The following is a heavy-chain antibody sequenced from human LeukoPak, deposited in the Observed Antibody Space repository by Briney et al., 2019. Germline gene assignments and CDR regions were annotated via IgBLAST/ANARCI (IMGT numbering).Heavy chain of an antibody. CDR2: IQNSGNR. CDR3: ARRRNWEDYMDV. J-gene: IGHJ6*03. Sequence: SETLSLTCIVSGDSIINNDYSWDWIRQPPGKGLEWIGSIQNSGNRYSNLSLRSRVTLSIDTSKNQFSLKVSCVTAADTALYYCARRRNWEDYMDVWGKGTTVTVSS. D-gene: IGHD1-26*01. CDR1: GDSIINNDYS. V-gene: IGHV4-39*01.